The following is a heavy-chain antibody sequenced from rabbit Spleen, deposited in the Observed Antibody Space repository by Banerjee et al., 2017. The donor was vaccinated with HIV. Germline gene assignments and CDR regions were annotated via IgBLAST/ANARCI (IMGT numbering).Heavy chain of an antibody. CDR1: GVSFSFSSY. V-gene: IGHV1S40*01. CDR3: ARGSATMTMVITGYYLAL. Sequence: QSLEESGGDLVKPGASLTLTCTASGVSFSFSSYMCWVRQAPGKGLEWIACIDAGSSAFTYFATWAKGRFTISKTSSTTVTLQMTSLTAADTATYFCARGSATMTMVITGYYLALWGPGTLVTVS. CDR2: IDAGSSAFT. D-gene: IGHD2-1*01. J-gene: IGHJ4*01.